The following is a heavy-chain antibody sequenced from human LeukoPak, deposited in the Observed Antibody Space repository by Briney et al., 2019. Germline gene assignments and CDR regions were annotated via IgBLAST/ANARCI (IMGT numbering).Heavy chain of an antibody. J-gene: IGHJ4*02. Sequence: SETLSLTCAVSGGSISSGGYSWSWIRQPPGKGLEWIGYIYHSGSTYYNPSLKSRVTISVDRSKNQFSLKLSSVTAADTAVYYCARHAGSSGWYEETTIFDYWGQGTLVTVSS. D-gene: IGHD6-19*01. V-gene: IGHV4-30-2*01. CDR3: ARHAGSSGWYEETTIFDY. CDR1: GGSISSGGYS. CDR2: IYHSGST.